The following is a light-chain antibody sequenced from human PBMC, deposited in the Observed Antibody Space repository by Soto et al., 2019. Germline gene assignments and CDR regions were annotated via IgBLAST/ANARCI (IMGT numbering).Light chain of an antibody. Sequence: QSVLTQPASVSGSPGQSITISCTGTSSDVGNYNLVSWYQHHPGKAPKLIIYEVSKRPSGVSNRFSGSKSGDTASLTISGLQAVDDADYYCCSYAGSNYVFGTGTKVTVL. J-gene: IGLJ1*01. CDR3: CSYAGSNYV. V-gene: IGLV2-23*02. CDR1: SSDVGNYNL. CDR2: EVS.